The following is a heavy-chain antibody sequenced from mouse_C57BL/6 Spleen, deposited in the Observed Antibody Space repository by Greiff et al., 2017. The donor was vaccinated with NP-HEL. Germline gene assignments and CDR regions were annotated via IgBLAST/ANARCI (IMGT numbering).Heavy chain of an antibody. J-gene: IGHJ1*03. V-gene: IGHV1-19*01. CDR2: INPYNGGT. Sequence: VQLQQSGPVLVKPGASVKMSCKASGYTFTDYYMNWVKQSHGKSLEWIGVINPYNGGTSYNQKFKGKATLTVDKSSSTAYMELNSLTSEDSAVYYCARNYGSSSLDVWGTGTTVTVSS. D-gene: IGHD1-1*01. CDR1: GYTFTDYY. CDR3: ARNYGSSSLDV.